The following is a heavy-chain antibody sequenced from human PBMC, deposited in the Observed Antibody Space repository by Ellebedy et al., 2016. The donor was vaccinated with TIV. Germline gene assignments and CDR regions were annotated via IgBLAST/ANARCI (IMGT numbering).Heavy chain of an antibody. V-gene: IGHV4-31*03. CDR3: ARAEEDEGFCNY. CDR1: GGSTSSGGYY. CDR2: IYYSGST. D-gene: IGHD6-6*01. Sequence: MPSETLSLTCTVSGGSTSSGGYYWSSIRQHPGKGLEWIGYIYYSGSTYYNPSLKSRVTISVDKSKNQFYLKLSSVTAADTAVYYCARAEEDEGFCNYWGQGTLVTVSS. J-gene: IGHJ4*02.